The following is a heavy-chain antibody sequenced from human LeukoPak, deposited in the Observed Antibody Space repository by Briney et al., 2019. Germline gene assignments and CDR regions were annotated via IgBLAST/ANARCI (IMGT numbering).Heavy chain of an antibody. CDR1: GVSISCSGYY. V-gene: IGHV4-39*01. D-gene: IGHD2-2*01. J-gene: IGHJ5*02. CDR3: SRLYCTTSSCGRFDP. CDR2: LYYSGST. Sequence: PSETLSLTCTVSGVSISCSGYYWAWIRQPPGKGLEWIGTLYYSGSTYFKPALKSRVTISVDTSKNQFSLKLTSVTAADTAVYYCSRLYCTTSSCGRFDPWGQGTLVTVSS.